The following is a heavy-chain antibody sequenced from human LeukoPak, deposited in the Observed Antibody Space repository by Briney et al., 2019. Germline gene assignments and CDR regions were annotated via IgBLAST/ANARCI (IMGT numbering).Heavy chain of an antibody. J-gene: IGHJ4*02. CDR1: GFTFSSYA. Sequence: GGSLRLSCAASGFTFSSYAMSWVRQAPGKGLEWVPGISGSGGSTYYADSVKGRFTVSRDTSKNTVFLQMNSLRVDDTALYYCAKDKVPDGRWDIDYWGQGTLVTVSS. CDR2: ISGSGGST. CDR3: AKDKVPDGRWDIDY. V-gene: IGHV3-23*01. D-gene: IGHD1-26*01.